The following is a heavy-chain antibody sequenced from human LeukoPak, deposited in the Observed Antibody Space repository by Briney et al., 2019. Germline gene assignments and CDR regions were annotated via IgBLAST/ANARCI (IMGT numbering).Heavy chain of an antibody. CDR2: IKQDGSER. Sequence: AGGSLRLSCAASGFTFDDYGMSWVRHVPGKGLEWVANIKQDGSERYYVDSVKGRFTISRDNAKNSLYLQMNSLRAEDTAVYYCAGGLTGTAYWGQGTLVTVFS. J-gene: IGHJ4*02. D-gene: IGHD1-7*01. V-gene: IGHV3-7*01. CDR1: GFTFDDYG. CDR3: AGGLTGTAY.